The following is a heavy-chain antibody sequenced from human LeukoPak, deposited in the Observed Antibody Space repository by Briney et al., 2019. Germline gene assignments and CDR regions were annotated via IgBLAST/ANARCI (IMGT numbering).Heavy chain of an antibody. D-gene: IGHD3-10*01. Sequence: PGGSLRLSCAASGFTFNTYAMSWVRRAPGKGLEWVSAITGSGDRTYYADFVKGRFIISRDNAKNTVYLQIHSLRADDTAVYYCAKRGAGTYSYYFDNWGQGSLVTVSS. J-gene: IGHJ4*02. CDR1: GFTFNTYA. CDR2: ITGSGDRT. V-gene: IGHV3-23*01. CDR3: AKRGAGTYSYYFDN.